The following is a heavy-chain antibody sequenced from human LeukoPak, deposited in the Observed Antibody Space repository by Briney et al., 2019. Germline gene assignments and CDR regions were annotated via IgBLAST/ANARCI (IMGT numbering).Heavy chain of an antibody. Sequence: PSETLSLTCAVYSGSFNGYYWSWIRQPPGKGLEWIGEINHSGSTNYNPSLKSRVSMTVDTSKNQFYLKLSSVTAADTAIYYCARRTHNKSWYNYYYYYMDVWGKGTTVSISS. V-gene: IGHV4-34*01. CDR1: SGSFNGYY. J-gene: IGHJ6*03. D-gene: IGHD6-13*01. CDR3: ARRTHNKSWYNYYYYYMDV. CDR2: INHSGST.